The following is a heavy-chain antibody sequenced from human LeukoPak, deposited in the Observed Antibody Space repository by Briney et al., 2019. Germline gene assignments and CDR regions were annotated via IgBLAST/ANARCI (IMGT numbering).Heavy chain of an antibody. V-gene: IGHV3-53*01. Sequence: PGGSLRLSCAASGFTVSSNYMSWVRQAPGKGLEWVSVIYGGGNTYYSDSVKGRFTISRDNSKNTLYIQMNSLRAEDTAVYYCASGYCSGGHCYSVYFQHWGQGTLVTVSS. CDR1: GFTVSSNY. J-gene: IGHJ1*01. CDR3: ASGYCSGGHCYSVYFQH. D-gene: IGHD2-15*01. CDR2: IYGGGNT.